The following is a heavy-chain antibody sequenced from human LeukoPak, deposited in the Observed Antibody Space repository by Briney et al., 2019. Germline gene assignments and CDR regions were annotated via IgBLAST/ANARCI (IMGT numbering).Heavy chain of an antibody. D-gene: IGHD2-15*01. CDR2: INPNSGGT. J-gene: IGHJ4*02. V-gene: IGHV1-2*02. Sequence: ASVKVSCKASGYTFTGYYMHWVRQAPGQGLEWMGWINPNSGGTNYAQKFQGRVTMTRDTSISTAYMELSRLRSDDTAVYYCARDLGVATRLYYFDYWGQGTLVTVSS. CDR3: ARDLGVATRLYYFDY. CDR1: GYTFTGYY.